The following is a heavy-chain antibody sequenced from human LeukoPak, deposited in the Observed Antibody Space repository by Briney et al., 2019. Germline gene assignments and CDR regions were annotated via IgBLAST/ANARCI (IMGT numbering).Heavy chain of an antibody. D-gene: IGHD3-22*01. CDR1: GFTFSSYW. CDR2: ISYDGSNK. Sequence: PGGSLRLSCAASGFTFSSYWMHWVRQAPGKGLEWVAVISYDGSNKYYADSVKGRFTISRDNSKNTLYLQMNSLRAEDTAVYYCAMTYYYDSSGYILDYWGQGTLVTVSS. J-gene: IGHJ4*02. CDR3: AMTYYYDSSGYILDY. V-gene: IGHV3-30-3*01.